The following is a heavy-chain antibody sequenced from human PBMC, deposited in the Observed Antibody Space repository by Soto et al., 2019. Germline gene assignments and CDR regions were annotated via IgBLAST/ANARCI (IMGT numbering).Heavy chain of an antibody. J-gene: IGHJ3*02. CDR2: IKQDGNEQ. D-gene: IGHD6-19*01. Sequence: EVQLVESGGGLVQPGGSLRLSCAVSGFTFSDYCMSWVRKAPGKELGWVANIKQDGNEQYYVDSVKGLFTISRDNAKNSLYMQITSLRAEDTAVYYCARGLGSSGWYSPWVAFDIRGHVTSDIVSS. CDR3: ARGLGSSGWYSPWVAFDI. CDR1: GFTFSDYC. V-gene: IGHV3-7*01.